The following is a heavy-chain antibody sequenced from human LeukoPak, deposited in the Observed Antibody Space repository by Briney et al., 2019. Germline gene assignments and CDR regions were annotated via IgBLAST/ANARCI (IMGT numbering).Heavy chain of an antibody. CDR3: ARALYGSGSYYAMIGAFDI. CDR1: GGSVSSGSYY. Sequence: PSDTLSLTCTVSGGSVSSGSYYWRWLRQPPGKGLEWIGYIYYSGSTNYNPSLKSRVTISVDTSKNQFSLKLSSVTAADTAVYYCARALYGSGSYYAMIGAFDIGGQGTMVTVSS. J-gene: IGHJ3*02. D-gene: IGHD3-10*01. V-gene: IGHV4-61*01. CDR2: IYYSGST.